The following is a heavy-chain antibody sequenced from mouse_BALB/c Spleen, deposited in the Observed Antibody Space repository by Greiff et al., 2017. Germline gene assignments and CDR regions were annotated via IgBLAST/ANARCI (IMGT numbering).Heavy chain of an antibody. V-gene: IGHV1-54*01. J-gene: IGHJ4*01. CDR3: ARSFAMDY. CDR2: INPGSGGT. Sequence: VQRVESGAELVRPGTSVKVSCKASGYAFTNYLIEWVKQRPGQGLEWIGVINPGSGGTNYNEKFKGKATLTADKSSSTAYMQLSSLTSDDSAVYFCARSFAMDYWGQGTSVTVSS. CDR1: GYAFTNYL.